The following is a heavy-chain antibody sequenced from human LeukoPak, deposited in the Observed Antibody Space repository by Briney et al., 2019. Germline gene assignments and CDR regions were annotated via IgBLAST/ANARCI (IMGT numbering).Heavy chain of an antibody. CDR1: GYTFTSYG. Sequence: ASVKVSCKASGYTFTSYGISWVRQAPGQGLERMGWISAYNGNTNYAQKLQGRVTMTTDTSTSTAYMELRSLRSDDTAVYYCARDQVAGTVDDAFDIWGQGTMVTVSS. D-gene: IGHD6-19*01. J-gene: IGHJ3*02. CDR2: ISAYNGNT. CDR3: ARDQVAGTVDDAFDI. V-gene: IGHV1-18*01.